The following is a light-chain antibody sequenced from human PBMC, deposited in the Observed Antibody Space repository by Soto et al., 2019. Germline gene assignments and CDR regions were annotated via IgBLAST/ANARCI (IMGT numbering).Light chain of an antibody. CDR3: QQYYSYPGT. CDR2: KAS. CDR1: QTISSW. V-gene: IGKV1-5*03. Sequence: DIQMTQSPSTLSGSVGDRVTITCRASQTISSWLAWYQQKPGKAPKLLIYKASTLKSGVPSRFSGSGSGTDFTLTISCLKSEDFATYYCQQYYSYPGTFGQGTKVDIK. J-gene: IGKJ1*01.